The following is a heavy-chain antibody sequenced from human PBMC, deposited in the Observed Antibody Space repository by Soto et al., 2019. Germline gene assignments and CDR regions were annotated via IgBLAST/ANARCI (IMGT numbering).Heavy chain of an antibody. V-gene: IGHV4-59*01. CDR2: IYYSGST. Sequence: PSETLSLTCTVSGGSISSYYWSWIRQPPGKGLERIGYIYYSGSTNYNPSLKSRVTISVDTSKNQFSLKLSSVTAADTAVYYCARDTSPLGYCSGGSCYVAFDIWGQGTMVTVSS. CDR3: ARDTSPLGYCSGGSCYVAFDI. D-gene: IGHD2-15*01. CDR1: GGSISSYY. J-gene: IGHJ3*02.